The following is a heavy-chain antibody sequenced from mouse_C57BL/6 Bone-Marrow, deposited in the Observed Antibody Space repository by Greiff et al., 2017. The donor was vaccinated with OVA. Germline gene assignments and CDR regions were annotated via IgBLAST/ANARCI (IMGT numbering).Heavy chain of an antibody. CDR3: ARGYLYYFDY. J-gene: IGHJ2*01. Sequence: VKVVESGAELVRPGTSVKMSCKASGYTFTNYWIGWAKQRPGHGLEWIGDIYPGGGYTNYNEKFKGKATLTADKSSSTAYMQFSSLTSEDSAIYYCARGYLYYFDYWGQGTTLTVSS. V-gene: IGHV1-63*01. CDR1: GYTFTNYW. CDR2: IYPGGGYT. D-gene: IGHD3-1*01.